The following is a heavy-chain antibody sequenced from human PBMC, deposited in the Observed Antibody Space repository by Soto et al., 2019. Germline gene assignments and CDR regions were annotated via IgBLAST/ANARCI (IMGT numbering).Heavy chain of an antibody. V-gene: IGHV3-11*01. CDR2: SSNRDRST. CDR3: ARAWKIEKFGVISMSKGLDV. D-gene: IGHD3-3*01. CDR1: GFIFSDYY. Sequence: GGSLRLSCAASGFIFSDYYMTWIRQAPGKGLEWLSCSSNRDRSTYYADSVKDRFVVSKDNAKNLVYLQMNSLGAEDTAVYFCARAWKIEKFGVISMSKGLDVWGQGTTVTVSS. J-gene: IGHJ6*02.